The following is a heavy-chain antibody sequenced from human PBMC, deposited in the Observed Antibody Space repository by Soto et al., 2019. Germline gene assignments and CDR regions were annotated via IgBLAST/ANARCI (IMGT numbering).Heavy chain of an antibody. D-gene: IGHD3-10*01. CDR2: ISGSGGST. CDR1: GFTFSSYA. CDR3: AKDVAFYGSGSYYNEGGYFDY. V-gene: IGHV3-23*01. J-gene: IGHJ4*02. Sequence: EVQLLESGGGLVQPGGSLRLSCAASGFTFSSYAMSWVRQAPGKGLEWVSAISGSGGSTYYADSVKGRFTISRDNSKNTLYLQVNSLRAEDTAVYYCAKDVAFYGSGSYYNEGGYFDYWGQGTLVTVSS.